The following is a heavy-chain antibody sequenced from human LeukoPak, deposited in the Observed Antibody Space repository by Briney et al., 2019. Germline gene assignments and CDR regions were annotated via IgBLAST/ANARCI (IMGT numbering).Heavy chain of an antibody. D-gene: IGHD3-10*01. V-gene: IGHV3-9*01. CDR1: GFTFDDYA. CDR3: ARPLMYYYGSETYFWFDP. J-gene: IGHJ5*02. Sequence: GGSLRLSCAASGFTFDDYAMHWVRQAPGKGLEWVSGISWNSGSIGYADSVKGRFTISRDNAKNSLSLQMNSLRAEDTAVYYCARPLMYYYGSETYFWFDPWGQGTLVTVSS. CDR2: ISWNSGSI.